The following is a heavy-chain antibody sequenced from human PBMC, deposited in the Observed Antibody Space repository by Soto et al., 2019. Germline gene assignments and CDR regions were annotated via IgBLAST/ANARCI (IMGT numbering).Heavy chain of an antibody. CDR3: ARGLWNDAFQY. J-gene: IGHJ1*01. V-gene: IGHV4-30-2*01. Sequence: QVQLQESGSRLLKPSQTLSLTCAVSGGSISSGGYSWTWIRQPPGKGLEWIGYVHHTGSTTYNPSLKTRVNISVDRPNNQFFLTLTSATAADSAIYYCARGLWNDAFQYWGRGILVTVSS. CDR1: GGSISSGGYS. CDR2: VHHTGST. D-gene: IGHD1-1*01.